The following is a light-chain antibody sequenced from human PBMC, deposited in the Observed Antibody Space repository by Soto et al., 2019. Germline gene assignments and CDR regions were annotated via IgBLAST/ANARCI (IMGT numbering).Light chain of an antibody. J-gene: IGKJ1*01. CDR3: MQGTLWPWT. CDR2: EVS. V-gene: IGKV2-30*01. CDR1: QSLVDSGGNTY. Sequence: DVVMTQSPLSLPVTLLHPSSISCGSSQSLVDSGGNTYFNWYQQRPGQPPRRLIYEVSNRDSGVPDRFSGSGSGTDFTLKISRVEAEDVGVYYCMQGTLWPWTFGQGTKVDI.